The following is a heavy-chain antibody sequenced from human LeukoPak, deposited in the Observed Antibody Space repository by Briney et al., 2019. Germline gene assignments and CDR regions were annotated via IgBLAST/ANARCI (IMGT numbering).Heavy chain of an antibody. J-gene: IGHJ5*02. CDR2: IKQDGYEE. CDR1: GFTFAYYW. V-gene: IGHV3-7*05. Sequence: GGSLRLSCAASGFTFAYYWMSWVRQAPGKGLEWVANIKQDGYEEYYVDSVKGRFTISRDNAKNSLYLQMNSLRAEDTAVYYRARAGSVASRSGWFDPWGQGTLVAVSS. CDR3: ARAGSVASRSGWFDP. D-gene: IGHD6-6*01.